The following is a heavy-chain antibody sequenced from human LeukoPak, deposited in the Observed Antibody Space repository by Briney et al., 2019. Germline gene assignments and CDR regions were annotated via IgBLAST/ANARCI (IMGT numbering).Heavy chain of an antibody. J-gene: IGHJ4*02. Sequence: PGGSLRLSRSASGFTFSTYAMHWVRQAPGKGLEYVSAISNNGGSTSYADSVKGRFTISRDNSKNTLYLQMSSLRTEDTAVYYCVKALGQWLVYYFDYWGQGTLVTVSS. V-gene: IGHV3-64D*09. D-gene: IGHD6-19*01. CDR3: VKALGQWLVYYFDY. CDR1: GFTFSTYA. CDR2: ISNNGGST.